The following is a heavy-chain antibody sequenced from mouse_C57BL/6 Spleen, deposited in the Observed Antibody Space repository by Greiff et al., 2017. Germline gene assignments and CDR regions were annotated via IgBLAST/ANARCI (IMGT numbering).Heavy chain of an antibody. D-gene: IGHD2-10*02. CDR2: IYPSDSET. Sequence: QVHVKQPGAELVRPGSSVKLSCKASGYTFTSYWMDWVKQRPGQGLEWIGNIYPSDSETHYNQKFKDKATLTVDKSSSTAYMQLSSLTSEDSAVYYCARGGMGYGNCPWFAYWGQGTLVTVSA. V-gene: IGHV1-61*01. J-gene: IGHJ3*01. CDR1: GYTFTSYW. CDR3: ARGGMGYGNCPWFAY.